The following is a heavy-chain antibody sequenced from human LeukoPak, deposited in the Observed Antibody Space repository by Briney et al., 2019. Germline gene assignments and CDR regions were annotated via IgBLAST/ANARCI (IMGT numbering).Heavy chain of an antibody. J-gene: IGHJ5*02. CDR3: AGWVDCSSTSCSLIGFDP. D-gene: IGHD2-2*01. V-gene: IGHV1-46*01. CDR2: INPSGGST. CDR1: GYTFTRYY. Sequence: ASVKVSCKASGYTFTRYYMHWVRQAPGQGLEWMGIINPSGGSTSYAQKFQGGVTMTRDTSTSTVYMELSSLRSEDTAVYYCAGWVDCSSTSCSLIGFDPWGQGTLVTVSS.